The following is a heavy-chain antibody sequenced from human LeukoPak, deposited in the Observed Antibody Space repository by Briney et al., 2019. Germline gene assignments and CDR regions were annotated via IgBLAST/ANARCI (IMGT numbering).Heavy chain of an antibody. CDR1: GGSISSYY. Sequence: PLETLSLTCTVSGGSISSYYWSWIRQPPGKGLEWIGYIYYSGSTNYNPSLKSRVTISVDTSKNQFSLKLSSVTAADTAVYYCARVTPDYGDYKAFDIWGQGTMVTVSS. J-gene: IGHJ3*02. CDR2: IYYSGST. V-gene: IGHV4-59*01. D-gene: IGHD4-17*01. CDR3: ARVTPDYGDYKAFDI.